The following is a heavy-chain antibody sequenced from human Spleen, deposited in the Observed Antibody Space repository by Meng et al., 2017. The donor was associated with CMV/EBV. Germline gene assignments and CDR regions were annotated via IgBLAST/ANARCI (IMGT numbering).Heavy chain of an antibody. Sequence: GESLKISCAASGFTFSSYWMSWVRQAPGKGLEWVANIKQDGSEKYYVDSVKGRFTISRDNAKNSLFLQMNSLRGEDTALYYCAKDNSGISSFYPVSPNWFDPRGQGTLVTVSS. CDR3: AKDNSGISSFYPVSPNWFDP. D-gene: IGHD1-26*01. V-gene: IGHV3-7*03. J-gene: IGHJ5*02. CDR2: IKQDGSEK. CDR1: GFTFSSYW.